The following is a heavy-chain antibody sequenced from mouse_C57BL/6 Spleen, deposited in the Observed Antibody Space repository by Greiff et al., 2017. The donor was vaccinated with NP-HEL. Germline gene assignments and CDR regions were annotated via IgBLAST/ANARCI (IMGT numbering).Heavy chain of an antibody. CDR2: ISYDGSN. D-gene: IGHD1-1*01. V-gene: IGHV3-6*01. CDR1: GYSITSGYY. CDR3: ARDRSYGSRGWYFDV. J-gene: IGHJ1*03. Sequence: EVKLVESGPGLVKPSQSLSLTCSVTGYSITSGYYWNWIRQFPGNKLEWMGYISYDGSNNYNPSLKNRISITRDTSKNQFFLKLNSVTTEDTATYYCARDRSYGSRGWYFDVWGTGTTVTVSS.